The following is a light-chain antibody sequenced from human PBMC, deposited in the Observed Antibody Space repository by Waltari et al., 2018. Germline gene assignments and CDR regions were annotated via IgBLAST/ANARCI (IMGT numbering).Light chain of an antibody. CDR1: SSDVGGYNF. V-gene: IGLV2-14*03. CDR3: SSYTKGASLV. CDR2: NVN. Sequence: QSALTQPASVSGSPGQSITISCTGPSSDVGGYNFVSWYQQHPGKAPKVIIYNVNYRPSGISDRFSGSKSGNTASLTISGLQAEDEGHYYCSSYTKGASLVFAGGTKVTVL. J-gene: IGLJ2*01.